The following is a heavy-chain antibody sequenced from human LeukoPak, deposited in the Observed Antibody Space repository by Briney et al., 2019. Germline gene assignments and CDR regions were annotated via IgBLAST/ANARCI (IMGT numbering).Heavy chain of an antibody. CDR1: GFTFSSYA. J-gene: IGHJ4*02. D-gene: IGHD6-13*01. CDR3: AKDVAALLNYFDY. Sequence: PGGSLRLSCAASGFTFSSYAMSWVRQAPGKGLEWVSAISGSGGSTYYADSAKGRFTISRDNSKNTLYLQMNSLRAEDTAVYYCAKDVAALLNYFDYWGQGTLVTVSS. CDR2: ISGSGGST. V-gene: IGHV3-23*01.